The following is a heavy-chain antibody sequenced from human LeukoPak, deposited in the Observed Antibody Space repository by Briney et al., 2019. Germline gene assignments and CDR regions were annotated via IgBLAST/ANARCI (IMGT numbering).Heavy chain of an antibody. Sequence: GESLKISFKGSGYSFTSYWIGWVRQMPGKGLEWMGIIYPGDSDTRYSPSFQGQVTISADKSISTAYLQWSSLKASDTAMYYCARQRCSSASCYFDAFDIWGQGTMVTVSS. V-gene: IGHV5-51*01. CDR2: IYPGDSDT. D-gene: IGHD2-2*01. CDR1: GYSFTSYW. CDR3: ARQRCSSASCYFDAFDI. J-gene: IGHJ3*02.